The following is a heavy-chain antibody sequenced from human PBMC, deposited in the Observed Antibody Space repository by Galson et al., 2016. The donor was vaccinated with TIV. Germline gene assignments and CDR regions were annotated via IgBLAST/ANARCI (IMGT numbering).Heavy chain of an antibody. CDR2: ISAYNGNT. Sequence: SVKVSCKASGYTFTSYGINWVRQVPGQGLERVGWISAYNGNTNHAQMLQGRVTMTTDTSTSTAYMELRSLRSDDTAVYYCAREYYYYAMDVWGQGTTVTVSS. CDR3: AREYYYYAMDV. CDR1: GYTFTSYG. V-gene: IGHV1-18*01. J-gene: IGHJ6*02.